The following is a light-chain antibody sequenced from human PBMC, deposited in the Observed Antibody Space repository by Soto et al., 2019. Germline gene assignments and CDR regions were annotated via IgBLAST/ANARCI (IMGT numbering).Light chain of an antibody. CDR3: QQYGSSPYT. J-gene: IGKJ2*01. V-gene: IGKV3-20*01. CDR2: SAS. Sequence: EIVLTQSPGTLSLSPGERATLSCRASQSVSSNYLAWYQQKPGQASRLLIYSASNRATGIPDRFSGSGSGTDFTLTITRLEPEDFAVYYCQQYGSSPYTFGQGTKLEIK. CDR1: QSVSSNY.